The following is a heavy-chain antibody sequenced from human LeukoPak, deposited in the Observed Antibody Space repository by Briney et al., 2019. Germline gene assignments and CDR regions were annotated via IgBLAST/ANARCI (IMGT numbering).Heavy chain of an antibody. D-gene: IGHD3-22*01. CDR1: GYSFTSYW. CDR3: ARTIAFYYDSSSYMDF. J-gene: IGHJ4*02. CDR2: IYPGDSDT. V-gene: IGHV5-51*01. Sequence: PGESLKISCKGSGYSFTSYWIGWVRQMPGKGLEWMGIIYPGDSDTRYSPSFQGQVTISADKSISTAYLQWSSLKASDTAMYFCARTIAFYYDSSSYMDFWGQGTQVIVSS.